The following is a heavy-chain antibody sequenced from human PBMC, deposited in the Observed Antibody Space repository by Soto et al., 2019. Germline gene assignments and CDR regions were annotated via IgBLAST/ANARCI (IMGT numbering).Heavy chain of an antibody. CDR1: GGSISSYY. CDR2: IYYSGST. D-gene: IGHD3-9*01. J-gene: IGHJ5*02. CDR3: ARDHYNRLSGYFDWSHVSP. Sequence: SETLSLTCTVSGGSISSYYWSWIRQPPGKGLEWIGYIYYSGSTNYNPSLKSRVTISVDTSKNQFSLKLSSVTAADTAVYYCARDHYNRLSGYFDWSHVSPWGQGTLVTVSS. V-gene: IGHV4-59*01.